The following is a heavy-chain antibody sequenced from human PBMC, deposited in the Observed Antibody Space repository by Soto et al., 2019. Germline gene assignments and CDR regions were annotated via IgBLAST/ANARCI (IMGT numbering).Heavy chain of an antibody. V-gene: IGHV3-64*07. CDR1: GFTFSTYA. J-gene: IGHJ4*02. Sequence: EVQLVESGGGLVQPGGSLRLSCAASGFTFSTYAMHWVRQAPGKGLEYVSAISSNGGSTFYADSVQGRFTISRDNSKNTLYLQVGSLRAEDIAVYYCARSIHDFWSGYPQGFFDYWGQGTLVTVSS. CDR2: ISSNGGST. D-gene: IGHD3-3*01. CDR3: ARSIHDFWSGYPQGFFDY.